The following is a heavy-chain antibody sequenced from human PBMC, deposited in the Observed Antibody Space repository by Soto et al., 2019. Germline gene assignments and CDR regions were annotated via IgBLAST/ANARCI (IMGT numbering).Heavy chain of an antibody. D-gene: IGHD3-10*01. CDR2: INHSGST. Sequence: PSETLSLTCAVYGGSFRGYYWGWIRQPPGKGLEWIGEINHSGSTNYNPSLKSRVTISVDTSKNQFSLKLSSVTAADTAVYYCARLAYGSGSYQPPDYWGQGTLVTVSS. CDR1: GGSFRGYY. CDR3: ARLAYGSGSYQPPDY. V-gene: IGHV4-34*01. J-gene: IGHJ4*02.